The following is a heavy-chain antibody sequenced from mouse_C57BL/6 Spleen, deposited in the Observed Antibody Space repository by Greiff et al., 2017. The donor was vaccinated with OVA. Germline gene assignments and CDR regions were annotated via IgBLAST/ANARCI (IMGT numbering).Heavy chain of an antibody. V-gene: IGHV1-52*01. J-gene: IGHJ4*01. D-gene: IGHD3-1*01. Sequence: VQLQQPGAELVRPGSSVKLSCKASGYTFTSYWMHWVKQRPIQGLEWIGNIDPSDSETHYNQKFKDKATLTVDKSSSTAYMQLSSLTSEDSAVYYCARQALRSHYYAMDYWGQGTSVTVSS. CDR2: IDPSDSET. CDR3: ARQALRSHYYAMDY. CDR1: GYTFTSYW.